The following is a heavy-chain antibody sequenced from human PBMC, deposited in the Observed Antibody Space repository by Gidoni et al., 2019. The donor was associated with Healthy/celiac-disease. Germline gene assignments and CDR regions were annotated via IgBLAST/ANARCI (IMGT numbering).Heavy chain of an antibody. Sequence: EVQLVESGGGLVQPGRSLRLSCAASGFTFDDYAMHWVRQAPGKGLEWVSGISWNSGSIGYADSVKGRFTISRDNAKNSLYLQMNSLRAEDTALYYCAKASDYDYVWGTVNGWGQGTLVTVSS. CDR3: AKASDYDYVWGTVNG. D-gene: IGHD3-16*01. J-gene: IGHJ4*02. CDR2: ISWNSGSI. CDR1: GFTFDDYA. V-gene: IGHV3-9*01.